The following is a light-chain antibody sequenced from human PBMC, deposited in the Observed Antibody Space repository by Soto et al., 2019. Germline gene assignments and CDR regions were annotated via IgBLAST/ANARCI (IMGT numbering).Light chain of an antibody. V-gene: IGKV1-39*01. J-gene: IGKJ3*01. CDR1: QDIRYY. Sequence: DIQMTQSPPTLSASVGDRFTITCRASQDIRYYLNWYQQKPGKAPKLLIYAASSLQSGVPSRFSGSGSGTDFTLTISSLHPEDFATYYCQQRSDWPFTFGPGTKVDIK. CDR2: AAS. CDR3: QQRSDWPFT.